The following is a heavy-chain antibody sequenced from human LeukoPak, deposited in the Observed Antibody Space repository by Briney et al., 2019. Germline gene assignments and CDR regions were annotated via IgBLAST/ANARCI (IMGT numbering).Heavy chain of an antibody. CDR1: GFTFSSYS. D-gene: IGHD5-12*01. J-gene: IGHJ4*02. CDR3: ARTLVAAILEYYFDY. V-gene: IGHV3-21*01. Sequence: GGSLRLSCAASGFTFSSYSMNWVRQAPGKGLEWVSSISSSSSYIYYADSVEGRFTISRDNAKNSLHLQMNSLRDEDTAVYYCARTLVAAILEYYFDYWGQGLLVTVSS. CDR2: ISSSSSYI.